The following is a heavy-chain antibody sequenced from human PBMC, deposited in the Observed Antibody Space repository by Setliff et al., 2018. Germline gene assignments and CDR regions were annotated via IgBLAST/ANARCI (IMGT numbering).Heavy chain of an antibody. CDR2: IYPGDSDT. V-gene: IGHV5-51*01. J-gene: IGHJ4*02. D-gene: IGHD3-3*01. Sequence: PGESLKISCKGSGYSFTSYWIGWVRQMPGKGLEWMGIIYPGDSDTRYSPSFQGQVTISADKSSSTAYLQLNSLRFEDRAVYYCARENTAKNFWGEESDYWGQGTLVTVSS. CDR3: ARENTAKNFWGEESDY. CDR1: GYSFTSYW.